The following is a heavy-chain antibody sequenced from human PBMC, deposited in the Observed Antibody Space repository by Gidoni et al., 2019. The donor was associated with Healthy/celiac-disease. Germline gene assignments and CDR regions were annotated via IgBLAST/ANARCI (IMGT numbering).Heavy chain of an antibody. CDR2: GNT. D-gene: IGHD3-3*01. J-gene: IGHJ2*01. CDR3: ARDLQNDFWKGNYWYFDL. Sequence: GNTKYSQKFQGRVTITRDTSASTAYMELSSLRSEDTAVYYCARDLQNDFWKGNYWYFDLWGRGTLVTVSS. V-gene: IGHV1-3*01.